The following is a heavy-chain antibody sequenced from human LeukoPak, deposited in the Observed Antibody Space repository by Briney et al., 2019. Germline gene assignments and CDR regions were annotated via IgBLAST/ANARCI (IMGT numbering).Heavy chain of an antibody. V-gene: IGHV5-51*01. CDR3: ASPHPYDNSGYDAFDI. CDR1: GYSFTSYW. D-gene: IGHD3-22*01. Sequence: PGESLKISCKGSGYSFTSYWIGWVRQMPGKGLEWMGIIYPGDSDTRYSPSFQGQVTISADKSISTAYLQWSSLKASDTAMYYCASPHPYDNSGYDAFDIWGQGTMVTISS. CDR2: IYPGDSDT. J-gene: IGHJ3*02.